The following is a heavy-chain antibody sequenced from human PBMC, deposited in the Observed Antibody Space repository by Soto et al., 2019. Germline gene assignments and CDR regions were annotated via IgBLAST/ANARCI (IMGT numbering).Heavy chain of an antibody. CDR3: ARTYYDFLSGYYDYYYYVMDV. CDR2: IYYSGST. V-gene: IGHV4-39*01. D-gene: IGHD3-3*01. J-gene: IGHJ6*02. Sequence: WETLSLTCTVSGGSISSSSYYWGWIRQPPGKGLEWIGSIYYSGSTYYNPSLKSRVTISVDTSKNQFSLKLSSVTAADTAVYYCARTYYDFLSGYYDYYYYVMDVWGQGTSVTGSS. CDR1: GGSISSSSYY.